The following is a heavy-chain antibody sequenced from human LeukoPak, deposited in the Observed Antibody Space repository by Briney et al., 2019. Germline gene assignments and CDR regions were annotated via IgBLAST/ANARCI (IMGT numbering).Heavy chain of an antibody. J-gene: IGHJ4*02. V-gene: IGHV1-58*02. CDR1: GFTFTRSA. CDR3: AADSGVYSGYEFDY. D-gene: IGHD5-12*01. CDR2: IVAGSGNT. Sequence: SVKVSCKASGFTFTRSAMQWVRQARGQRLEWIGWIVAGSGNTNYAQMFQERVTITRDMSTDTAYMELSSLRSEDTAVYYCAADSGVYSGYEFDYWGQGTLVTVSS.